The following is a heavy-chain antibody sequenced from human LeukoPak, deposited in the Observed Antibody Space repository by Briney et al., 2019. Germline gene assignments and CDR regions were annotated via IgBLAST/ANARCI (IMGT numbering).Heavy chain of an antibody. J-gene: IGHJ6*03. CDR3: ARLGYYYYYMDV. Sequence: GASVKVSCKASGGTFSSYAISWVRQAPGQGLEWMGGIIPIFGTANYAQKFQGRVTITADKSTSTAYMELSSLRSEDTAVYYCARLGYYYYYMDVWGKGTTVTVSS. CDR1: GGTFSSYA. CDR2: IIPIFGTA. V-gene: IGHV1-69*06.